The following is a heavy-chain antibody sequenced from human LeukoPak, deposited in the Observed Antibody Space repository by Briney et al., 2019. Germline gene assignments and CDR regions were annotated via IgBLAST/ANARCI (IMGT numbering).Heavy chain of an antibody. CDR3: ARDLWVYYDFWSGYSNWFDP. CDR1: GGSISSGSYY. V-gene: IGHV4-61*02. D-gene: IGHD3-3*01. Sequence: PSQTLSLTCTVSGGSISSGSYYWGWIRQPAGKGLEWIGRIYNSGSTNYNPSLKSRVTISVDTSKNQFSLKLSSVTAEDTAVYYCARDLWVYYDFWSGYSNWFDPWGQGTLVTVSS. J-gene: IGHJ5*02. CDR2: IYNSGST.